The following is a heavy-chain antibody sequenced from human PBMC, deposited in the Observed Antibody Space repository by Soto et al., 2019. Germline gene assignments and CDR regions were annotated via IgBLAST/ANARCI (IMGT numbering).Heavy chain of an antibody. V-gene: IGHV3-30*18. CDR2: ISYDGSNK. CDR1: GFTFSSYG. Sequence: GGSLRLSCAASGFTFSSYGMHWVRQAPGKGLEWVAVISYDGSNKYYADSVKGRFTISRDNSKNTLYLQMNSLRAEDTAVYYCAKDSNPAAMGEYYYGMDVWGQGTTVTVSS. J-gene: IGHJ6*02. CDR3: AKDSNPAAMGEYYYGMDV. D-gene: IGHD2-2*01.